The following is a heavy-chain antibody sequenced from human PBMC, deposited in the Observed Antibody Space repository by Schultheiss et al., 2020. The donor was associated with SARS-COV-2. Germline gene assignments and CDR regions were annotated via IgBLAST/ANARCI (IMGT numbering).Heavy chain of an antibody. CDR2: IKQDGSEK. V-gene: IGHV3-7*01. Sequence: GGSLRLSCAASGFTFSSYGMHWVRQAPGKGLEWVANIKQDGSEKYYVDSVKGRFTISRDNAKNSLYLQMNSLRAEDTAVYYCARNYDSSGYVSWFGLQHWGQGTLVTVSS. CDR1: GFTFSSYG. D-gene: IGHD3-22*01. CDR3: ARNYDSSGYVSWFGLQH. J-gene: IGHJ1*01.